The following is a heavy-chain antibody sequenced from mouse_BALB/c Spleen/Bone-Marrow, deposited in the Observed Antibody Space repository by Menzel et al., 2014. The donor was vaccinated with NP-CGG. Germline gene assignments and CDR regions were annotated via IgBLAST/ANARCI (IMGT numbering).Heavy chain of an antibody. CDR1: GFDFXRYW. Sequence: DVMLVESGGGLVQPGGSLKLSCAASGFDFXRYWMTWVRQAPGKGLEWIGEINPDSSTINYAPSLKDKFIISRDNAKNTLYLQMSKVRSEDTAPYYCAKNYYYGYVAYWGQGTLVTVSA. D-gene: IGHD1-2*01. V-gene: IGHV4-1*02. CDR3: AKNYYYGYVAY. CDR2: INPDSSTI. J-gene: IGHJ3*01.